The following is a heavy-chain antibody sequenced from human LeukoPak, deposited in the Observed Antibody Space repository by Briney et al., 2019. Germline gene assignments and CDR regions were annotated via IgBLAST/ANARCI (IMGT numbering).Heavy chain of an antibody. D-gene: IGHD3-10*01. J-gene: IGHJ4*02. CDR3: ARVRDGSGSFDY. CDR2: ISGDGSGT. Sequence: GGSLRLSCAASGFTFSNYWMRWVRQAPGKGLVWVSRISGDGSGTSYADSVKGRFTISRDNAKNTLYLQMNSLGAEDTAISYCARVRDGSGSFDYWGQGTLVTVSS. V-gene: IGHV3-74*01. CDR1: GFTFSNYW.